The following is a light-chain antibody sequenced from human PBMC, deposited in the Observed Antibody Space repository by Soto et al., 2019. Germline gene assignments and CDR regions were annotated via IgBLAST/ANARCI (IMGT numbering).Light chain of an antibody. Sequence: DIQMTQSPSTLSGSVGDRVTITCRASQTISSWLAWYQQKPGKAPKLLIYKASTLKSGVPSRFSGSGSGTEFTLTISSLQPGDFATYYCQQRHIWPLTFGGGTKV. CDR2: KAS. CDR3: QQRHIWPLT. V-gene: IGKV1-5*03. J-gene: IGKJ4*01. CDR1: QTISSW.